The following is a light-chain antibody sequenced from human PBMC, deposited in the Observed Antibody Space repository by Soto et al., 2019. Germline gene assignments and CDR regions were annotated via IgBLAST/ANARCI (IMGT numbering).Light chain of an antibody. J-gene: IGKJ1*01. Sequence: IVMTQSPATLSVSPGERATISCRASQSVGVLLAWYQQKPGQAPRLRIHGATTRATGIPARLSGSGSGTEFTLTISSLQSEDFAVYYCQQRSKWRTFGQGTKVDI. V-gene: IGKV3-15*01. CDR2: GAT. CDR1: QSVGVL. CDR3: QQRSKWRT.